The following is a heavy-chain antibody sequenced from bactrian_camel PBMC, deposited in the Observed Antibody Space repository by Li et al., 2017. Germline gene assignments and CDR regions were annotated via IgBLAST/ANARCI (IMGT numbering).Heavy chain of an antibody. CDR3: AADVVNLQLARFYNY. J-gene: IGHJ4*01. Sequence: DVQLVESGGGSVQAGGSLQLSCKINRFTFGGRIMGWRRQAPGKEREGVASIDSAGKNPTYTYSVAGRFTISKDDAKNIVYLQMDSLKVEDTATYYCAADVVNLQLARFYNYWGQGTQVTVS. CDR2: IDSAGKNP. V-gene: IGHV3S40*01. D-gene: IGHD6*01. CDR1: RFTFGGRI.